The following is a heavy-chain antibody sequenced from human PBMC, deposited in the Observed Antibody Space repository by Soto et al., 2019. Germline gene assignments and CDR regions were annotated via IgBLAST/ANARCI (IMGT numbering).Heavy chain of an antibody. J-gene: IGHJ4*02. D-gene: IGHD2-21*02. V-gene: IGHV1-8*01. CDR2: MNPNSGNT. CDR1: GYTFTNYE. CDR3: ARAPKVTGSDY. Sequence: QVQLVQSGAEVKKPGASVKVSCKASGYTFTNYEINWVRQATGQGLEWMGWMNPNSGNTGYAQKFQGRVTMTRNSSITTAYMELSSLRSDDTAVYYCARAPKVTGSDYWGQGTLVTVSS.